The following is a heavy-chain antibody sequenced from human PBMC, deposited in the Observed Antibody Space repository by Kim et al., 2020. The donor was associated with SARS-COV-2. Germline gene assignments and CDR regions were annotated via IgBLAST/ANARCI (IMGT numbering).Heavy chain of an antibody. CDR1: GFTFSSYA. CDR3: ASGLNIKSIAVAGGGY. Sequence: GGSLRLSCAASGFTFSSYAMSWVRPAPGKGLEWVSVIYSGGSSTYYADSVKGRFTISRDNSKNTLYLQMNSLRAEDTAVYYCASGLNIKSIAVAGGGYWGQGTLVTVSS. V-gene: IGHV3-23*03. D-gene: IGHD6-19*01. CDR2: IYSGGSST. J-gene: IGHJ4*02.